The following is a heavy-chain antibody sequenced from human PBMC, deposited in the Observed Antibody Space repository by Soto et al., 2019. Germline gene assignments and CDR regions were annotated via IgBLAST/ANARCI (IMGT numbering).Heavy chain of an antibody. V-gene: IGHV1-2*02. D-gene: IGHD2-15*01. CDR2: INPKSGDT. CDR3: AKGLWTVGHCTGGSCYDGMDV. Sequence: QVQLVQSGAEVKKPGASVKVSCEASEYTFIGFHLHWVRQAPGQGLEWMGWINPKSGDTKYAQKCQGRVTLTRDTSISTGYMELSRLESNYTAVYYCAKGLWTVGHCTGGSCYDGMDVWGQGTTVTVSS. J-gene: IGHJ6*02. CDR1: EYTFIGFH.